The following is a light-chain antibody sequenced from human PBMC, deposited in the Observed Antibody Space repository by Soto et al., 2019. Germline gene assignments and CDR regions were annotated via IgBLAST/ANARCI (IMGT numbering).Light chain of an antibody. J-gene: IGKJ5*01. V-gene: IGKV1-9*01. CDR2: AAS. Sequence: TQSPDTLSVSPGERATLSCRASQSVSIDLAWYQQKPGKAPKLLIYAASTLQSGVPSRFSGSGSGTDFTLTISSLQPEDFATYFCQQLNSYPITFGQGTRLENK. CDR1: QSVSID. CDR3: QQLNSYPIT.